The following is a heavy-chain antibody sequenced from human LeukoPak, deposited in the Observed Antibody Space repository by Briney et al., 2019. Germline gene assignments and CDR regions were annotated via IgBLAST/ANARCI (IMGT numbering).Heavy chain of an antibody. CDR1: GGSMSSFTW. CDR3: ARAYRGYDILTGYYSDWFDP. Sequence: ASETLSLTCAVSGGSMSSFTWWSWVRQPPGKGLEWIGYIYYSGSTNYNPSLKSRVTISVDTSKNQFSLKLSSVTAADTAVYYCARAYRGYDILTGYYSDWFDPWGQGTLVTVSS. J-gene: IGHJ5*02. V-gene: IGHV4-59*01. D-gene: IGHD3-9*01. CDR2: IYYSGST.